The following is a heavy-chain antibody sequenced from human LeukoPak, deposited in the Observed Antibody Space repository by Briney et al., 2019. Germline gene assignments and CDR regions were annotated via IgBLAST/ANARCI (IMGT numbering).Heavy chain of an antibody. V-gene: IGHV1-69*13. D-gene: IGHD1-14*01. CDR1: GGTFSSYA. J-gene: IGHJ6*03. Sequence: SVKVSCKASGGTFSSYAISWVRQAPGQALEWMGGIIPIFGTANYAQKFQGRVTITADESTSTAYMELSSLRSEDTAVYYCARESRGYTRYYYMDVWGKGTTVTISS. CDR3: ARESRGYTRYYYMDV. CDR2: IIPIFGTA.